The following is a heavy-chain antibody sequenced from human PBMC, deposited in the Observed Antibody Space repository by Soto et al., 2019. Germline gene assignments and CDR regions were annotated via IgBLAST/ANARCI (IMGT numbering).Heavy chain of an antibody. Sequence: SETLSLTCTVLGGSISSGSYCWAWVRQPPGKGLEWIGCTHYSGSTNYNPSLKSRVTISVDRSKNQFTLQLTSVTVEDTAVYYCATSYGNAWYNYWGQGTQVTVSS. CDR2: THYSGST. V-gene: IGHV4-61*01. CDR1: GGSISSGSYC. J-gene: IGHJ4*02. D-gene: IGHD6-13*01. CDR3: ATSYGNAWYNY.